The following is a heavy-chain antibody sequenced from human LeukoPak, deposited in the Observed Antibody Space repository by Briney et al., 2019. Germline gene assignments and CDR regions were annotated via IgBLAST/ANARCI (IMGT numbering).Heavy chain of an antibody. CDR3: ARKGLISSGYYDAFDI. J-gene: IGHJ3*02. CDR2: IYYSGST. D-gene: IGHD3-22*01. Sequence: SETLSLTCTVSGGSISSGDYYWSWIRQPPGKGLEWIGYIYYSGSTYYNPSLKSRVIISVDTSKNQFSLKLSSVTAADTAVYYCARKGLISSGYYDAFDIWGQGTMVTVSS. V-gene: IGHV4-30-4*08. CDR1: GGSISSGDYY.